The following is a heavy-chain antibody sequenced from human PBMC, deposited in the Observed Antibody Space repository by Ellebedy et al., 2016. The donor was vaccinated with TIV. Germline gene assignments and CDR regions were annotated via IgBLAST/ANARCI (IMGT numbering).Heavy chain of an antibody. CDR1: GFPFSSYA. D-gene: IGHD3-10*01. Sequence: GESLKISCAASGFPFSSYAMSWVRPVPGKGLEWVSASSCIGGSTYYADSVKGRFTMSRDNSKNTLYLQMNSLRAEDTAVYYCARDRLGLYLDYWGQGTLVTLSS. V-gene: IGHV3-23*01. CDR3: ARDRLGLYLDY. CDR2: SSCIGGST. J-gene: IGHJ4*02.